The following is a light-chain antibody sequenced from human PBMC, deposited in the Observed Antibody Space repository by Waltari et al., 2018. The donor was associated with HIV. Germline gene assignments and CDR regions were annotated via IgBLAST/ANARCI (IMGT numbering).Light chain of an antibody. CDR2: GHS. CDR1: SSHIGAGYD. J-gene: IGLJ2*01. Sequence: QSVLTQPPSVSGAPGQRVTISCTGSSSHIGAGYDVNWYQPFPGRAPKLLIYGHSNRASGVPGRFSGSRSGASASLAITGLRAEDEADYYCQSYDSSLSVVFGGGTTLTVL. V-gene: IGLV1-40*03. CDR3: QSYDSSLSVV.